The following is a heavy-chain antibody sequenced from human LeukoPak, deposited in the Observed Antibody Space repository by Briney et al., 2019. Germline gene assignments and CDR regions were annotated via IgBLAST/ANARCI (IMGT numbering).Heavy chain of an antibody. J-gene: IGHJ4*02. CDR1: GFTFSSYG. V-gene: IGHV3-30*18. Sequence: PGGSLRLSCAASGFTFSSYGMHWVRQAPGKGLEWVAVISYDGSNKYYADSVKGRFTISRDNSKNTLYLQMNSLRAEDTAVYYCAKDFSYYYDSSGYYLDYWGQGTLVTVSS. CDR3: AKDFSYYYDSSGYYLDY. CDR2: ISYDGSNK. D-gene: IGHD3-22*01.